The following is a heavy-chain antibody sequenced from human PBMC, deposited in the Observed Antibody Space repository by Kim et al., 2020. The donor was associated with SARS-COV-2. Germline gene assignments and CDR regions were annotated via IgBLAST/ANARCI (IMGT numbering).Heavy chain of an antibody. V-gene: IGHV3-30*18. D-gene: IGHD2-2*01. CDR3: AKVAGYCSSTSCYYYGMDV. CDR1: GFTFSSYG. J-gene: IGHJ6*02. CDR2: ISYDGSNK. Sequence: GGSLRLSCAASGFTFSSYGMHWVRRAPGKGLEWVAVISYDGSNKYYADSVKGRFTISRDNSKNTLYLQMNSLRAEDTAVYYCAKVAGYCSSTSCYYYGMDVWGQGTTVTVSS.